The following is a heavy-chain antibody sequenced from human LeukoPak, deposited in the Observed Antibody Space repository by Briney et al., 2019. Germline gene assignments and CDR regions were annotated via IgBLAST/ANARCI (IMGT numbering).Heavy chain of an antibody. CDR3: ARTPYSGTYTNFDF. CDR2: IYPDDSDT. V-gene: IGHV5-51*01. J-gene: IGHJ4*02. Sequence: ESLKISCKASGYSFTNYWIGWVRQMPGKGLEWMGIIYPDDSDTRYSPSFQGQVTISADKSISTAYLQWSSLKASDTAVYYCARTPYSGTYTNFDFWGQGTLVTVSS. D-gene: IGHD1-26*01. CDR1: GYSFTNYW.